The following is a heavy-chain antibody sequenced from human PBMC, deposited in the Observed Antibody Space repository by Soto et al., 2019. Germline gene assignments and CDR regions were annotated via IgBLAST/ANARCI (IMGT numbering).Heavy chain of an antibody. CDR3: ARSRGESQYGTYYYYMDV. J-gene: IGHJ6*03. CDR2: INHSGST. D-gene: IGHD3-16*01. CDR1: GGSFSGYY. Sequence: SETLSLTCAVYGGSFSGYYWSWIRQPPGKGLEWIGEINHSGSTNYNPSLKSRVTISVDTSKNQFSLKLSSVTAADTAVYYCARSRGESQYGTYYYYMDVWGKGTTVTVSS. V-gene: IGHV4-34*01.